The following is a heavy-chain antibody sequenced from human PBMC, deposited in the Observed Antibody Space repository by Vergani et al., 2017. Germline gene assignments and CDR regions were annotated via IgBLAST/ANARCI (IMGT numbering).Heavy chain of an antibody. CDR2: ISSGGGDI. CDR1: GFTFDTYT. V-gene: IGHV3-23*01. D-gene: IGHD3-10*01. Sequence: EVQLLESGGGLVQPGGSRRLSCAGAGFTFDTYTMAYVRQAPGKGLEWVATISSGGGDIFYADSVKGRFTFSRDTSKYTLFLQMNSLKDEDTAVYYCTTAWGLYYLHGEYFQYWGRGTLVSVSS. J-gene: IGHJ1*01. CDR3: TTAWGLYYLHGEYFQY.